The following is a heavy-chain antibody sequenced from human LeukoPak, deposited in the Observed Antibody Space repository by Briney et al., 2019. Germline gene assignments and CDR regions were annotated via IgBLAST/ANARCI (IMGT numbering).Heavy chain of an antibody. CDR2: INPNSGGT. V-gene: IGHV1-2*02. Sequence: GASVKVSCKASGYTFTGYYMHWVRQAPGQGLEWMGWINPNSGGTNYAQKFQGRVTMTRDTSISTAYMELSRLRSDDTAVYYCARASSVVEEGNWFDPWGQGTLVTVSS. D-gene: IGHD2-15*01. CDR1: GYTFTGYY. J-gene: IGHJ5*02. CDR3: ARASSVVEEGNWFDP.